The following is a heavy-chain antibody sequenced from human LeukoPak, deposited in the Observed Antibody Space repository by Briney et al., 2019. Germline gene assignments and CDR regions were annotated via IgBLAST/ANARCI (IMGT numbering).Heavy chain of an antibody. CDR2: ISGSGENT. CDR1: GFTFSKYA. V-gene: IGHV3-23*01. D-gene: IGHD2-15*01. CDR3: AKYGVVLPPGSHIPHWFDF. J-gene: IGHJ5*01. Sequence: GGSLRLSCAASGFTFSKYAMTWVRQAPGKGLEWVSVISGSGENTDYADSVKGRFTISRDNSKNTLSLQMNSLRVEDTAVYYCAKYGVVLPPGSHIPHWFDFWGQGSLVTVSS.